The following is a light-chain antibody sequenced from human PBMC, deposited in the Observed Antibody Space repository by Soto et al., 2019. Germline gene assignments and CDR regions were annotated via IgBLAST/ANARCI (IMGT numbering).Light chain of an antibody. J-gene: IGKJ1*01. Sequence: DIQLTQSPSFLSASVGDRVTITCRASQGIYTYLAWYQQKPGKAPELLISAASTLGSGVPSRFSGSGSGTEFTLTISSLQTEDFATYYCHHLSSDPWTFGQGTKVEIK. CDR1: QGIYTY. V-gene: IGKV1-9*01. CDR2: AAS. CDR3: HHLSSDPWT.